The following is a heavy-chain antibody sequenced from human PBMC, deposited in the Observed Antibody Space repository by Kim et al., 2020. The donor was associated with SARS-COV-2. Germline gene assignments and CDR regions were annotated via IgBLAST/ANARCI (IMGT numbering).Heavy chain of an antibody. CDR2: INHSGST. V-gene: IGHV4-34*01. D-gene: IGHD3-10*01. Sequence: SETLSLTCAVYGGSFSGYYWSWIRQPPGKGLEWIGEINHSGSTNYNPSLKSRVTISVDTSKNQFSLKLNSVTAADTAVYYCARGPVLLWFRPHWFDPWGPGTLVTVSS. CDR1: GGSFSGYY. J-gene: IGHJ5*02. CDR3: ARGPVLLWFRPHWFDP.